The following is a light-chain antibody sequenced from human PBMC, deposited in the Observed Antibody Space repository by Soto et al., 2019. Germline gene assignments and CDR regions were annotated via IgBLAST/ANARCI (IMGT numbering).Light chain of an antibody. Sequence: DIQMAQSPSSLSASVGDRVTISCQASQDISNSLNWYQQKPGKAPKLLIYDASNLETGVPSRFSGSGSRTDFTFTISSLQPEDIATYYCQHCNSLPFTFGQGTRLEIK. CDR2: DAS. J-gene: IGKJ5*01. V-gene: IGKV1-33*01. CDR3: QHCNSLPFT. CDR1: QDISNS.